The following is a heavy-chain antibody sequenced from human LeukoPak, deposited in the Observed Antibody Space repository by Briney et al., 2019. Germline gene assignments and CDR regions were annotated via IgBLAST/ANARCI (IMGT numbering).Heavy chain of an antibody. J-gene: IGHJ4*02. CDR1: GYTFTGYY. CDR3: ARASGDMGELSWVDY. D-gene: IGHD3-16*02. CDR2: INPNSGGT. Sequence: LVASVKVSCKASGYTFTGYYMHWVRQAPGQGLEWMGWINPNSGGTNYAQKFQGRITMTRDTSISTAYMELSRLRSDDTAVYYCARASGDMGELSWVDYWGQGTLVTVSS. V-gene: IGHV1-2*03.